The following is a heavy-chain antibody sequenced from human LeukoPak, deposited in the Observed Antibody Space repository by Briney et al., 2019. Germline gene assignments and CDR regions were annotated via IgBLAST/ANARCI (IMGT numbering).Heavy chain of an antibody. Sequence: GGSLRLSCAASGFAFSSYAMTWVRQAPGKGLECVSAISGSGGSTYYADSVKGRFTISRDNSKNTLYLQMNSLRAEDTAVYYCAARGELASFDYWGQGTLVTVSS. J-gene: IGHJ4*02. V-gene: IGHV3-23*01. CDR2: ISGSGGST. D-gene: IGHD1-26*01. CDR1: GFAFSSYA. CDR3: AARGELASFDY.